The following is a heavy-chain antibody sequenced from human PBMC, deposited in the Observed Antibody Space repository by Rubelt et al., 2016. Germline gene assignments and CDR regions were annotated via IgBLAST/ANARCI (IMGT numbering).Heavy chain of an antibody. CDR1: GGSISSSSYY. CDR2: IYYSGST. J-gene: IGHJ4*02. V-gene: IGHV4-39*01. D-gene: IGHD2-15*01. CDR3: AGFRWCRGGSCETDN. Sequence: QLQLQESGPGLVKPSETLSLTCTVSGGSISSSSYYWGWIRQPPGKGLEWIGSIYYSGSTYNNPSLKSRVTISADTSKKQISRKLNSVTAADTAEYYCAGFRWCRGGSCETDNWGQGTLVTVSS.